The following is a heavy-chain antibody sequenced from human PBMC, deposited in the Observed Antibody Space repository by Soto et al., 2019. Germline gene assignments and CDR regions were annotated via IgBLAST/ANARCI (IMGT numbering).Heavy chain of an antibody. CDR2: IIPIFGTA. D-gene: IGHD2-21*01. V-gene: IGHV1-69*13. Sequence: SVKVSCKASGGTFSSYAISWVRQAPGQGLEWMGGIIPIFGTANYAQKFQGRVTITADESTSTAYMELSSLRSEDTAVYYCASTSVVVPPYGMAFWGQGTTVTVSS. J-gene: IGHJ6*02. CDR3: ASTSVVVPPYGMAF. CDR1: GGTFSSYA.